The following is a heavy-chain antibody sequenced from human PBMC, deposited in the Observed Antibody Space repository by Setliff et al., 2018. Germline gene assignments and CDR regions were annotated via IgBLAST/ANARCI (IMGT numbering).Heavy chain of an antibody. CDR2: LNPRDGGP. J-gene: IGHJ6*03. CDR1: GYTFTDYS. CDR3: ARDTTGSDFVFSYFFDV. D-gene: IGHD3-10*01. Sequence: ASVKVSCKTSGYTFTDYSIHWLRQAPGQGLEWMGRLNPRDGGPHLPQRLKGRVTMTRDTSKRIVYMELRSLTSDDTAVYYCARDTTGSDFVFSYFFDVWGKGTTVTVSS. V-gene: IGHV1-2*06.